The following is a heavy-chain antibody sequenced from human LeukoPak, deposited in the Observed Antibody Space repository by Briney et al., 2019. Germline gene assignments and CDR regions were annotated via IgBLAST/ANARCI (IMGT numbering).Heavy chain of an antibody. D-gene: IGHD3-3*01. V-gene: IGHV1-69*04. CDR1: GGTFSSYA. CDR2: IIPILGIA. Sequence: GASVKVSCKASGGTFSSYAMSWVRQAPGQGLEWMGRIIPILGIANYAQKFQGRVTITADKSTSTAYMELSSLRSEDTAVYYCARLQAYDFWSGYIDPNYGMDVWGQGTTVTVSS. CDR3: ARLQAYDFWSGYIDPNYGMDV. J-gene: IGHJ6*02.